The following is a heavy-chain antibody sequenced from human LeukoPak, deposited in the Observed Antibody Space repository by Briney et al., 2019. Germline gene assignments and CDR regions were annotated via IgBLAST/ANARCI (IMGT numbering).Heavy chain of an antibody. CDR1: GGSISSYY. J-gene: IGHJ5*02. CDR3: ARVDGDYGDNWFDP. CDR2: IYYSGST. Sequence: SETLSLTCTVSGGSISSYYRSWLRQPPGKGLEWIGYIYYSGSTNYNPSLKSRVTISVDTSKNQFSLKLSSVTAADTAVYYCARVDGDYGDNWFDPWGQGTLVTVSS. D-gene: IGHD4-17*01. V-gene: IGHV4-59*01.